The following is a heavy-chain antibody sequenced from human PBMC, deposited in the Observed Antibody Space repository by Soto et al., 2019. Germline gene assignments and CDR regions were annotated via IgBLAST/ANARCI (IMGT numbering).Heavy chain of an antibody. D-gene: IGHD3-9*01. CDR3: ARGSAYYDILTGYYRRSAYYYYGMDV. CDR2: INHSGST. V-gene: IGHV4-34*01. Sequence: PSETLSLTCAVYGGSFSGYYWTWIRQPPGKGLEWIGEINHSGSTNYNPSLKSRVTISVDTSKNQFSLKLSSVTAADTAVYYCARGSAYYDILTGYYRRSAYYYYGMDVWGQGTTVTVSS. CDR1: GGSFSGYY. J-gene: IGHJ6*02.